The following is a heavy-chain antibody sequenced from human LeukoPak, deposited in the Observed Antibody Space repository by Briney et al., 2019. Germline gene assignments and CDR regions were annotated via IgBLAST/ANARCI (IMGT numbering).Heavy chain of an antibody. Sequence: GESLKISCTGSGYRFTSYWIGWVRQMPGKGLECMGFVLPADSDTTYSPSFQGQVTISADKSISTAYLQWSSLKASDTAMYYCARYDSSSSLDYWGQGTLVTVSS. CDR3: ARYDSSSSLDY. J-gene: IGHJ4*02. CDR2: VLPADSDT. V-gene: IGHV5-51*01. D-gene: IGHD6-6*01. CDR1: GYRFTSYW.